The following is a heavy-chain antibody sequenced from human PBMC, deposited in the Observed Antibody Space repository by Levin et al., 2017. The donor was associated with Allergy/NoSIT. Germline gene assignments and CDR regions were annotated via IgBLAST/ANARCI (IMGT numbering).Heavy chain of an antibody. CDR2: IYPGDSET. CDR3: ARLLALRYSGGMDV. D-gene: IGHD3-9*01. J-gene: IGHJ6*02. V-gene: IGHV5-51*01. CDR1: GYSFTRNW. Sequence: PGGSLRLSCKGSGYSFTRNWIGWVRQMPGKGLEWMGIIYPGDSETRYSPSFQGQVTISADKSISTAYLQWSSLKASDTAMYYCARLLALRYSGGMDVWGQGTTVTVSS.